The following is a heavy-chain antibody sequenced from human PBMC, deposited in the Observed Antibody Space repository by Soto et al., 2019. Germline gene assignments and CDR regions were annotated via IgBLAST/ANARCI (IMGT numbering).Heavy chain of an antibody. D-gene: IGHD5-18*01. J-gene: IGHJ4*02. CDR3: AKDLGYSYGSDSPFDY. Sequence: PGGSLRLSCAASGFTFSSYGMHWVRQAPGKGLEWVAVISYDGSNKYYADSVKGRFTISRDNSKNTLYLQMNSLRAEDTAVYYCAKDLGYSYGSDSPFDYWGQGTLVTVSS. CDR1: GFTFSSYG. CDR2: ISYDGSNK. V-gene: IGHV3-30*18.